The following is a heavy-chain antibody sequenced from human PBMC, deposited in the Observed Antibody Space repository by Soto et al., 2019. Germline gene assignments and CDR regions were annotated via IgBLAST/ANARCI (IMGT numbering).Heavy chain of an antibody. CDR3: ARHLASGYYESLVYYY. CDR1: GFTFSSYA. D-gene: IGHD3-3*01. CDR2: ISYDGSNK. J-gene: IGHJ4*02. V-gene: IGHV3-30-3*01. Sequence: GGSLRLSCAASGFTFSSYAMHWVRQAPGKGLEWVAVISYDGSNKYYADSVKGRFTISRDNSKNTLYLQMNSLRAEDTAVYYCARHLASGYYESLVYYYWGQGTLVTVSS.